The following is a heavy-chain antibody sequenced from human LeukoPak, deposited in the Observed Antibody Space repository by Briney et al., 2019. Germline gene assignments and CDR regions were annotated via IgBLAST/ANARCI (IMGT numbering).Heavy chain of an antibody. CDR3: ARSYYYDSNGHYNAFDI. J-gene: IGHJ3*02. Sequence: SETLSLTCTVSGGSLSDYYWNWIRQPPGKGLEWIGYIYYSGYTTYSPSLKSRVTMFVDTSMNQFSLEFSSVTAADTAVYYCARSYYYDSNGHYNAFDIWGQGTLVTVSS. CDR1: GGSLSDYY. D-gene: IGHD3-22*01. V-gene: IGHV4-59*01. CDR2: IYYSGYT.